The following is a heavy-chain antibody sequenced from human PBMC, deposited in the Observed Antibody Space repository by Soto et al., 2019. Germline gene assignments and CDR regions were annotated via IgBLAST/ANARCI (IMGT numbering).Heavy chain of an antibody. J-gene: IGHJ4*02. D-gene: IGHD3-16*02. V-gene: IGHV3-33*01. CDR3: ARDRAYDYILGSYRYTGLDY. CDR1: GFTFSSYG. CDR2: IWYDGSNK. Sequence: QVQLVESGGGVVQPGRSLRLSCAASGFTFSSYGMHWVRQAPGKGLESVAVIWYDGSNKYYADSVKGRFTISRDNSKNTLYLRMNSLRAEDTAVYYCARDRAYDYILGSYRYTGLDYWGQGTLVTVSS.